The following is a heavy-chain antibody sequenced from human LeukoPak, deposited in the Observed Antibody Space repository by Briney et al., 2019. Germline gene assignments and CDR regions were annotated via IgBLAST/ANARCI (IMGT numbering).Heavy chain of an antibody. J-gene: IGHJ3*02. D-gene: IGHD4-17*01. CDR3: ARVGDDYGDYGGGNDAFDI. Sequence: SETLSLTCTVSGGSISSYYWSWIRQPPGKGLEWIGRIYTSGSTNYNPSLKSRVTISVDTSKNQFSLKLSSVTAADTAVYYCARVGDDYGDYGGGNDAFDIWGQGTMVTVSS. V-gene: IGHV4-4*08. CDR1: GGSISSYY. CDR2: IYTSGST.